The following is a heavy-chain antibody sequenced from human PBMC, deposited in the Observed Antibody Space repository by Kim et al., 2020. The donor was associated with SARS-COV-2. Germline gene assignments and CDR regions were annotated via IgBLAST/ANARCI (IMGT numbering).Heavy chain of an antibody. CDR3: ARRERAARQGGLDY. D-gene: IGHD6-6*01. J-gene: IGHJ4*02. Sequence: SETLSLTCTVSGVSISGSYWSWIRQPPGKELEWIGYMSDNGNTDYNPSLRSRVTISVDTSKNQFSLKLRSMTAADTAVYYCARRERAARQGGLDYWGPG. V-gene: IGHV4-59*08. CDR2: MSDNGNT. CDR1: GVSISGSY.